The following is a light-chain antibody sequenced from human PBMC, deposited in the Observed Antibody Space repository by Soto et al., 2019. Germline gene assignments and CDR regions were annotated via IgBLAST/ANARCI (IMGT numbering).Light chain of an antibody. V-gene: IGKV3-20*01. Sequence: EIVLTQSPGTLSLSPGERATLSCRASQSVSSSYLAWYRQKPGQAPRLLIYGASSRATGIPDRVSGSGSGXXXXXXIXRLEPEDFAVYYCQQYGSSPCTFGQGTKLEIK. CDR2: GAS. CDR1: QSVSSSY. CDR3: QQYGSSPCT. J-gene: IGKJ2*02.